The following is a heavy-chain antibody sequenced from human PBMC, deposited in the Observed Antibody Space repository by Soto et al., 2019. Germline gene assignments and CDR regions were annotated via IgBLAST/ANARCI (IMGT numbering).Heavy chain of an antibody. CDR2: INPSNDNT. V-gene: IGHV1-18*01. J-gene: IGHJ5*02. CDR1: GYTFYRYG. CDR3: ARDTQQDSNGYYLEWFDP. D-gene: IGHD3-22*01. Sequence: QVQLVQSGAEVKKAGASVKVSCKASGYTFYRYGITWVRQAPAQGLEWMGWINPSNDNTNYAQKFRGRVTMTTDASTRTAHMELRSLKSDDTAVYYCARDTQQDSNGYYLEWFDPWGQGTLVTVSS.